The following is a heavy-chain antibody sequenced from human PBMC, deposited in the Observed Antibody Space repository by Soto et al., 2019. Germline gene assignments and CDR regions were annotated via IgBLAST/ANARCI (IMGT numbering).Heavy chain of an antibody. CDR1: GFTFDDYA. V-gene: IGHV3-9*01. CDR2: ISWNSGSI. D-gene: IGHD5-12*01. CDR3: AKNIKGGRWLQLDAFDI. J-gene: IGHJ3*02. Sequence: GGSLRLSCAASGFTFDDYAMHWVRQAPGKGLEWVSGISWNSGSIGYADSVKGRFTISRDNAKNSLYLQMNSLRAEDAALYYCAKNIKGGRWLQLDAFDIWGQGTMVTVSS.